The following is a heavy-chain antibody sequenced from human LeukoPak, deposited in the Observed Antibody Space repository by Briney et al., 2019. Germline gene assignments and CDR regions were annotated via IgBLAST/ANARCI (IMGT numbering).Heavy chain of an antibody. V-gene: IGHV3-30-3*01. Sequence: GRSMRLSCAASGITFSSHAIHWVRQAPGKGLEWVAIISYDGSNKYYADSVKGRFTISRDNSKNTLYLQMNSLRAEDTAVYYCARVRRDGYKGYFDYWGQGTLVTVSS. CDR1: GITFSSHA. J-gene: IGHJ4*02. CDR2: ISYDGSNK. CDR3: ARVRRDGYKGYFDY. D-gene: IGHD5-24*01.